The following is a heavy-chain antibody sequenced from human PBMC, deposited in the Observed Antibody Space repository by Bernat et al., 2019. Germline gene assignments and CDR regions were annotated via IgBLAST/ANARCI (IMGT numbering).Heavy chain of an antibody. Sequence: QLQLQESGPGLVKPSETLSLTCTVSGGSISSSSYYWGWIRQPPGKGLEWIGSIYYSGSTYYNPSLKSRVTISVDTSKNQFSLKLSSVTAADTAVYYCARHRQGFGELSQDFSFDYWGQGTLVTVSS. CDR2: IYYSGST. CDR1: GGSISSSSYY. J-gene: IGHJ4*02. V-gene: IGHV4-39*01. D-gene: IGHD3-10*01. CDR3: ARHRQGFGELSQDFSFDY.